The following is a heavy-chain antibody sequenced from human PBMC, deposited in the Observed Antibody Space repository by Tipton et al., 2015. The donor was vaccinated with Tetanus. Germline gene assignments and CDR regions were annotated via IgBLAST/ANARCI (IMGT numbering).Heavy chain of an antibody. CDR3: ARDQARGARGWNYFDF. CDR2: IYFSGST. Sequence: TLSLTCTVSGGSISSGGYYWSWIRQHPGKGLEWIGDIYFSGSTYYNPSLKSRVTISIDTSKSQFSLRLNSVTAADTAVYYCARDQARGARGWNYFDFWGLGTLVTVSS. V-gene: IGHV4-31*03. D-gene: IGHD1-26*01. J-gene: IGHJ4*02. CDR1: GGSISSGGYY.